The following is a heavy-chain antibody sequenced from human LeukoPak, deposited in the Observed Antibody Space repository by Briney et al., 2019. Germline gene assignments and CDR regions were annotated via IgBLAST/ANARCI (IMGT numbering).Heavy chain of an antibody. CDR1: GGSISSYY. Sequence: SETLSLTCTVSGGSISSYYWSWIRQPPGKGREWIGDIYYSGSTNYNPSLKSRVTISVDTSKNQFSLKLSSVTAADTAVYYCARVVVVVAATRGSWFDPWGQGTLVTVSS. V-gene: IGHV4-59*01. J-gene: IGHJ5*02. CDR3: ARVVVVVAATRGSWFDP. D-gene: IGHD2-15*01. CDR2: IYYSGST.